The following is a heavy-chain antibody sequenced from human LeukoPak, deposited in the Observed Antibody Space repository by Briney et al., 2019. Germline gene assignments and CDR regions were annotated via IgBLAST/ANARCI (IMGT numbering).Heavy chain of an antibody. Sequence: ASVKVSCKASGYTFTSYYMHWVRQAPGQGLEWMGWINPNSGGTNYAQKFQGRVTMTRDTSISTAYMELSRLRSDDTAVYYCARDDGSSSSGDYWGQGTLVTVSS. J-gene: IGHJ4*02. CDR1: GYTFTSYY. D-gene: IGHD6-6*01. V-gene: IGHV1-2*02. CDR2: INPNSGGT. CDR3: ARDDGSSSSGDY.